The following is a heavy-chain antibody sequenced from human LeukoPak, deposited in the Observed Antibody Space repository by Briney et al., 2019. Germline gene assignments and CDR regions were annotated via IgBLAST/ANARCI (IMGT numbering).Heavy chain of an antibody. CDR1: GLTFSSHD. CDR3: ARISKTDAFDI. CDR2: IDTAGDT. D-gene: IGHD4-11*01. J-gene: IGHJ3*02. Sequence: GGSLRLSCAASGLTFSSHDMHWVRQAAGKGLEWVSAIDTAGDTYYPGSVKGRFTISRENAKNSLYLQMNNLRAGDTAVYYCARISKTDAFDIWGQGTMVTVSS. V-gene: IGHV3-13*01.